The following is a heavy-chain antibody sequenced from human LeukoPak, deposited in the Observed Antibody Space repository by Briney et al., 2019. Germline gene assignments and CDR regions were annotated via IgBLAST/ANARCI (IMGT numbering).Heavy chain of an antibody. D-gene: IGHD2-15*01. Sequence: ASVKVSCKVSGYTLTELSMHWVRQAPGKGLEWMGGFDPEDGETIYAQKFQGRVTMTEDTSTDTAYMELSSLRSEDTAVYYCARVAIGVVVAATSGSIDYWGQGTLVTVSS. V-gene: IGHV1-24*01. J-gene: IGHJ4*02. CDR3: ARVAIGVVVAATSGSIDY. CDR2: FDPEDGET. CDR1: GYTLTELS.